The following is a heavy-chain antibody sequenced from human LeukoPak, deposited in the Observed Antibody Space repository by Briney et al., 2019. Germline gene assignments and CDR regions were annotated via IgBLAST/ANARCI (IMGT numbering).Heavy chain of an antibody. CDR3: ARDKYYDSSGYSRFDY. CDR2: IYYSGST. V-gene: IGHV4-31*03. CDR1: GGSISSGGYY. Sequence: SETLSLTCTVSGGSISSGGYYWSWIRQHPGMGLEWIWHIYYSGSTYYNPSLKSRISMSVDTSKDQFSLKLSSVTAADTAVYYCARDKYYDSSGYSRFDYWGQGTLVTVSS. J-gene: IGHJ4*02. D-gene: IGHD3-22*01.